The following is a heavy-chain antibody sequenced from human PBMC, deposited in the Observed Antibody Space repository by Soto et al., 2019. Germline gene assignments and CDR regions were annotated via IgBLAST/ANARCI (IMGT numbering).Heavy chain of an antibody. CDR2: INPSGGST. J-gene: IGHJ4*02. CDR3: ARGVNDESSGYYILLFDY. D-gene: IGHD3-22*01. V-gene: IGHV1-46*01. CDR1: GYTFTSYC. Sequence: GASVKVSCKASGYTFTSYCMHWVRQAPGQGREWMGIINPSGGSTSYAQKFQGRVTMTRDTSTSTVYMELSSLRSEDTAAYYCARGVNDESSGYYILLFDYWGQGTLVTVSS.